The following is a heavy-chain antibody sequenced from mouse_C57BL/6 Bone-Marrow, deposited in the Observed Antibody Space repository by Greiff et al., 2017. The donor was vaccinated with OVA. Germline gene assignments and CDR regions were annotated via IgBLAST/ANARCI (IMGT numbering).Heavy chain of an antibody. Sequence: VKLQQPGAELVMPGASVKLSCKASGYTFTSYWMHWVKQRPGQGLEWIGEIDPSDSYTNYNQKFKGKSTLTVDKSSSTAYMQLSSLTSEDSAVYYCARGKYGNYDYAMDYWGQGTSATVSS. CDR1: GYTFTSYW. J-gene: IGHJ4*01. D-gene: IGHD2-1*01. CDR3: ARGKYGNYDYAMDY. CDR2: IDPSDSYT. V-gene: IGHV1-69*01.